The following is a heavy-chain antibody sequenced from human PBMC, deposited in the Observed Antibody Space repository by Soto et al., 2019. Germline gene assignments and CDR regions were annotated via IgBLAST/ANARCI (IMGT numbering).Heavy chain of an antibody. J-gene: IGHJ5*02. CDR1: GGSISSSY. Sequence: PSETLSLTCTVSGGSISSSYWSWIRQPPGKGLEWLAYIYDDGSANYNPSLKSRATISLDMSKNQFSLKLTSVTAADTAVYYCARDKYCSGGSCRKNWLDPWGQGTLVTVPQ. CDR2: IYDDGSA. D-gene: IGHD2-15*01. CDR3: ARDKYCSGGSCRKNWLDP. V-gene: IGHV4-59*01.